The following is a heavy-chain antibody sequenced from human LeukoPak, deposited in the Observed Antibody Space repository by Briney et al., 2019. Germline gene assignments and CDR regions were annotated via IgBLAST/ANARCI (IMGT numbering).Heavy chain of an antibody. V-gene: IGHV1-46*03. D-gene: IGHD5-18*01. Sequence: ASVKVSCKASGYTFTGYYMHWVRQAPGQGLEWMGWINPSGGSTSYAQKFQGRVTMTRDTSTSTVYMELSSLRSEDTAVYYCARETSNKAMLNWGQGTLVTVSS. CDR2: INPSGGST. CDR1: GYTFTGYY. J-gene: IGHJ4*02. CDR3: ARETSNKAMLN.